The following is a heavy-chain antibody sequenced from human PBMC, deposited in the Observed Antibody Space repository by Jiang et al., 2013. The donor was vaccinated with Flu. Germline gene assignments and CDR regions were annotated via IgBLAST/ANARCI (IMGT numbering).Heavy chain of an antibody. Sequence: GNTGYAQKFQGRVTMTRNTSISTAYMELSSLRSEDTAVYYCTRRSGYCSGGSCYLAGYWGQGTLVTVSS. V-gene: IGHV1-8*01. CDR3: TRRSGYCSGGSCYLAGY. D-gene: IGHD2-15*01. J-gene: IGHJ4*02. CDR2: GNT.